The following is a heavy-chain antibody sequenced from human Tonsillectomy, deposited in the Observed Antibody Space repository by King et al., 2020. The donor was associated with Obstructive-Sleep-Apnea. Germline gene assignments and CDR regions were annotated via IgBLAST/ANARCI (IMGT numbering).Heavy chain of an antibody. Sequence: VQLQESGPGLVEPSETLSLTCTVSGASVNSFYWSWIRQPAGEGLEWIGRIYTSGSTDYNPSLKSRVTMSVDTSKNQFSLKLTSVTAADTAVYYCARVGETIYYYYGMDVWGRGTTVTVS. CDR2: IYTSGST. CDR3: ARVGETIYYYYGMDV. D-gene: IGHD1-7*01. V-gene: IGHV4-4*07. CDR1: GASVNSFY. J-gene: IGHJ6*02.